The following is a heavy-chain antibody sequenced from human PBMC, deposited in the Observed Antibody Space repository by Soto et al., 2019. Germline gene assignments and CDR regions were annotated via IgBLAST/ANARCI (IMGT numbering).Heavy chain of an antibody. Sequence: ASVKVSCKASGYTFTSYAIHWVRQAPGQRLEWMGWINAGNGNTKYSQKFQDRVIITRDTSASTAYMELSSLRSEDTAVYYCARDLGGWPDYWGQGNLVTVSS. D-gene: IGHD6-19*01. CDR1: GYTFTSYA. CDR2: INAGNGNT. CDR3: ARDLGGWPDY. V-gene: IGHV1-3*01. J-gene: IGHJ4*02.